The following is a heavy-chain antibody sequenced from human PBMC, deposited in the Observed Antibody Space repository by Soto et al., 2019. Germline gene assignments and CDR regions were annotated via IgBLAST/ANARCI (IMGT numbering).Heavy chain of an antibody. D-gene: IGHD3-10*01. V-gene: IGHV4-59*01. CDR2: IYNGGST. J-gene: IGHJ5*01. CDR3: ARAVPGSYYKFDS. CDR1: GGSISSYC. Sequence: XETLSLTCTVSGGSISSYCWSWIRQPPGKELEWIGYIYNGGSTNYNPFLKSRVTISLGTSKNQFSLKVSSVTAADTAVYYCARAVPGSYYKFDSWGQGALATVSS.